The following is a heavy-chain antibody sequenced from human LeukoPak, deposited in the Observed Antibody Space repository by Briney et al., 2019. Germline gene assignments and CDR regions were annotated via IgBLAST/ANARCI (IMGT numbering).Heavy chain of an antibody. V-gene: IGHV3-7*01. CDR1: GFTFSDFG. D-gene: IGHD2/OR15-2a*01. CDR3: ARGRFFYGWGIDV. CDR2: IKGDETEK. J-gene: IGHJ6*02. Sequence: PGGSLRLSCAASGFTFSDFGMNWVRQAPGKGLEWVAFIKGDETEKHYVDSLKGRLTISRDNAENSLSLQMNSLTVEDTAVYFCARGRFFYGWGIDVWGQGTTVIVSS.